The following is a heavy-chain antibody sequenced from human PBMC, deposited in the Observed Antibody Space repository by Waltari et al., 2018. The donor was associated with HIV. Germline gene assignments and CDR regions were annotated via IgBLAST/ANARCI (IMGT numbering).Heavy chain of an antibody. J-gene: IGHJ6*02. CDR2: ISYDGSNK. Sequence: QVQLVESGGGVVQPGRSLRLSCAASGFTFSSYAMPWVRQAPGKGLEWVAVISYDGSNKYYADSVKGRFTISRDNSKNTLYLQMNSLRAEDTAVYYCARDSNYYYYGMDVWGQGTTVTVSS. CDR1: GFTFSSYA. V-gene: IGHV3-30-3*01. D-gene: IGHD2-2*01. CDR3: ARDSNYYYYGMDV.